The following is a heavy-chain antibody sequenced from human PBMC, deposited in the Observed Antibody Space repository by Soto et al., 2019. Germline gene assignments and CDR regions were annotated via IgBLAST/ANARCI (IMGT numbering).Heavy chain of an antibody. J-gene: IGHJ3*02. V-gene: IGHV3-21*01. Sequence: GGSLRLSCAASGFTFSNHAMSWVRQAPGTALEWVSSISSSSSYIYYADSVKGRFTISRDNAKNSLYLQMNSLRAEDTAVYYCARDLLPPVDGSGGSCYEDAFDIWGQGTMVTVSS. D-gene: IGHD2-15*01. CDR2: ISSSSSYI. CDR3: ARDLLPPVDGSGGSCYEDAFDI. CDR1: GFTFSNHA.